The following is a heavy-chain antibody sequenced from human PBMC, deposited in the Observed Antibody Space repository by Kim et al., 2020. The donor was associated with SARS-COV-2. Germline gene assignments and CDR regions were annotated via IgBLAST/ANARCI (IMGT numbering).Heavy chain of an antibody. D-gene: IGHD6-13*01. CDR1: GGSFSGYY. J-gene: IGHJ4*02. Sequence: SETLSLTCAVYGGSFSGYYWSWIRQPPGKGLEWIGEINHSGSTNYNPSLKSRVTISVDTSKNQFSLKLSSVTAADTAVYYCARAKGSSWSRVYYFDYWGQGTLVTVSS. V-gene: IGHV4-34*01. CDR2: INHSGST. CDR3: ARAKGSSWSRVYYFDY.